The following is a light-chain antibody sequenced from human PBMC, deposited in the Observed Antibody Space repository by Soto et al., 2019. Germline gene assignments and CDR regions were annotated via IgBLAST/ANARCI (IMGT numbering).Light chain of an antibody. V-gene: IGKV3-15*01. J-gene: IGKJ2*01. CDR1: QSINSK. Sequence: EIVMTQSPATLSVSPGERVTFSCRASQSINSKLAWYQHKPGQAPRLLVSGASTGATGIPARFSGSGSGTEFTLTINSLQSEDYAVYYCLQFDNSPLYTFGQGTKVEIK. CDR2: GAS. CDR3: LQFDNSPLYT.